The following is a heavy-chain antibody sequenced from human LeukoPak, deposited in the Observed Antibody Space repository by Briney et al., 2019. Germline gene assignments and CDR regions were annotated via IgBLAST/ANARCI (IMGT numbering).Heavy chain of an antibody. D-gene: IGHD3-9*01. CDR1: GYTFTGYY. CDR2: INPNSGGT. V-gene: IGHV1-2*02. Sequence: ASVKVSCKASGYTFTGYYMHWVRQAPGQGLEWMGWINPNSGGTNYAQKLQGRVTMTTDTSTSTAYMELRSLRSDDTAVYYCARDRDILTGYLPVDYWGQGTLVTVSS. J-gene: IGHJ4*02. CDR3: ARDRDILTGYLPVDY.